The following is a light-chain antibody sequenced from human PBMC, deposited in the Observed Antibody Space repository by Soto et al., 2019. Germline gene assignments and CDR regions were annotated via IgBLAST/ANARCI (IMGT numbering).Light chain of an antibody. V-gene: IGLV1-40*01. CDR2: GNK. CDR3: QSYDNNLRGVP. Sequence: QSVLTQPPSVSGAPGQIVTISCTGSSSNIGAGSDVHWYQQSPGRVPKLLVYGNKHRPSGVPDRFSASKSGTSASLAITGLQADDEADYYCQSYDNNLRGVPFGGGTKLTVL. CDR1: SSNIGAGSD. J-gene: IGLJ2*01.